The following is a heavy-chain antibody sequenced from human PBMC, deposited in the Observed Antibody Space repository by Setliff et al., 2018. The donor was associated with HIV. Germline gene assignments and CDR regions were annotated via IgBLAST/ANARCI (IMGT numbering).Heavy chain of an antibody. CDR1: GGSFSGYY. Sequence: SETLSLTCAVYGGSFSGYYWGWIRQPPGKGLEWIGSIYFSESPYYNPSLSSRVTISVDTSKNQFSLKLSYVTAADTAVYHCARHYDSSGYGDYFDDWGRGILVTVSS. CDR3: ARHYDSSGYGDYFDD. J-gene: IGHJ4*02. CDR2: IYFSESP. V-gene: IGHV4-39*01. D-gene: IGHD3-22*01.